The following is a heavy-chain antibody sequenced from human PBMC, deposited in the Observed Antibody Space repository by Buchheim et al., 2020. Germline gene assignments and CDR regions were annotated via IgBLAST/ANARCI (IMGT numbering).Heavy chain of an antibody. CDR1: GGSFSGYY. CDR2: INHSGST. D-gene: IGHD4-17*01. J-gene: IGHJ2*01. V-gene: IGHV4-34*01. CDR3: ARCAWRYGDYDTYWYFDL. Sequence: QVQLQQWGAGLLKPSETLSLTCAVYGGSFSGYYWSWIRQPPGKGLEWIGEINHSGSTNYNPSLKSRVTISVDTSKNQFSLKLSSVTAADTAVYYCARCAWRYGDYDTYWYFDLWGRGTL.